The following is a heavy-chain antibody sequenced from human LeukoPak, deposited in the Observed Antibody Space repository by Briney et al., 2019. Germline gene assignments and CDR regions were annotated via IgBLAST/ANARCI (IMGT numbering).Heavy chain of an antibody. CDR1: GGSISSGGYS. CDR2: IYHSGST. J-gene: IGHJ4*02. Sequence: SQTLSLTCAVSGGSISSGGYSWSWLRQPPGKGLEWIGYIYHSGSTYYNPSLKSRVTISVDRSKNQFSLKLSSVTAADTAVYYCARGSSALDFDYWGQGTLVTVSS. CDR3: ARGSSALDFDY. V-gene: IGHV4-30-2*01. D-gene: IGHD1-1*01.